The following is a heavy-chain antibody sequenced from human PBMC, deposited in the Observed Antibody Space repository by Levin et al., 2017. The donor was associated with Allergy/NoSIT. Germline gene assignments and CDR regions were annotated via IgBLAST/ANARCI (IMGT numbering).Heavy chain of an antibody. V-gene: IGHV1-8*01. Sequence: GESLKISCKASGYTFTSYDINWVRQATGQGLEWMGWMNPNSGNTGYAQKFQGRVTMTRNTSISTAYMELSSLRSEDTAVYYCARGPSSVWRDWNYDYYYGMDVWGQGTTVTVS. CDR1: GYTFTSYD. CDR3: ARGPSSVWRDWNYDYYYGMDV. J-gene: IGHJ6*02. CDR2: MNPNSGNT. D-gene: IGHD1-1*01.